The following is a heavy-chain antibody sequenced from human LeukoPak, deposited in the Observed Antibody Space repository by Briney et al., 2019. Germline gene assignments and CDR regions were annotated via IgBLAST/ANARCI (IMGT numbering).Heavy chain of an antibody. Sequence: PGGSLRLSCAASGFTFSSHAMSWVRRAPGKGLEWVANIKQDGSEKNYVDSVKGRFTISRDNAKNSLYLQMNSLRAEDTAVYYCTRDYRGTFDYWGQGTLVTVSS. V-gene: IGHV3-7*03. CDR3: TRDYRGTFDY. CDR2: IKQDGSEK. J-gene: IGHJ4*02. D-gene: IGHD1-26*01. CDR1: GFTFSSHA.